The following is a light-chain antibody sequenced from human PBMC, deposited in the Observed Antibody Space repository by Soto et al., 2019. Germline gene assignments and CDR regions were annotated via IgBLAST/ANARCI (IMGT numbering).Light chain of an antibody. J-gene: IGLJ2*01. CDR2: EVS. Sequence: QSVLTQPPSASGSPGQSVTISCTGTSIDVGDYNSVSWYQQHPGKAPKLVIYEVSQRPSGVPDRFSGSKSGDTASLTVSGLQAEDEAEYFCSSYGGSTNPVAFGGGTKLTVL. CDR3: SSYGGSTNPVA. V-gene: IGLV2-8*01. CDR1: SIDVGDYNS.